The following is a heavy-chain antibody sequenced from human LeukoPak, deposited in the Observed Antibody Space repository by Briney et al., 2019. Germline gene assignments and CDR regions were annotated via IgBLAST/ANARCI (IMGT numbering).Heavy chain of an antibody. Sequence: PSETLSLTCTVFGGSISSYYWSWIRQPPGKGLEWIGYIYYSGSTNYNPSLKSRVTISVDTSKNQFSLKLSSVTAADTAVYYCARVGRQWLLRKYYYGMDVWGQGTTVTVSS. CDR1: GGSISSYY. CDR3: ARVGRQWLLRKYYYGMDV. V-gene: IGHV4-59*12. J-gene: IGHJ6*02. CDR2: IYYSGST. D-gene: IGHD6-19*01.